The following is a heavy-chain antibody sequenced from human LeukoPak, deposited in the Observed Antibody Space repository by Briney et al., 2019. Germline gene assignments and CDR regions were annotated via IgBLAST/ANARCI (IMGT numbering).Heavy chain of an antibody. J-gene: IGHJ4*02. CDR1: GLTLSNAW. CDR2: IKSNTDCRQT. Sequence: GGSLSLSYAASGLTLSNAWMSWARQAPGEGRGWVGGIKSNTDCRQTDYAALVKARFTISREDSKNTLYLRMNSLKTEDTAVYYCTTAGPHESFDYWGQGTLVTVSS. CDR3: TTAGPHESFDY. V-gene: IGHV3-15*01.